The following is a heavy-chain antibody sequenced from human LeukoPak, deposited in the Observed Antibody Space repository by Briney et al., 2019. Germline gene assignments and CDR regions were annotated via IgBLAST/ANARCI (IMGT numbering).Heavy chain of an antibody. D-gene: IGHD6-13*01. CDR2: ISGSGGST. CDR1: GFTISNAW. Sequence: PGGSLRLSCAASGFTISNAWMSWVRQAPGKGLEWVSAISGSGGSTYYADSVKGRFTISRDNSKNTLYLQMNSLRAEDTAVYYCAKEGYSIAAAGTHNYWGQGTLVTVSS. J-gene: IGHJ4*02. V-gene: IGHV3-23*01. CDR3: AKEGYSIAAAGTHNY.